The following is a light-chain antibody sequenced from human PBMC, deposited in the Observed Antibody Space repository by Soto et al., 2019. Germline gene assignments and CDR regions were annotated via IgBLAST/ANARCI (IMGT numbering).Light chain of an antibody. V-gene: IGKV1-5*01. CDR2: DAS. CDR3: QQYNSYSP. CDR1: QSISSW. Sequence: IQRTQAPSTLSASVGYRVSITCRASQSISSWLSWYHQKPGKAPKLLIYDASSLESGVPSRFSGSGSGTEFTLTISSLQPDDFATYYCQQYNSYSPFGQGTKVDI. J-gene: IGKJ1*01.